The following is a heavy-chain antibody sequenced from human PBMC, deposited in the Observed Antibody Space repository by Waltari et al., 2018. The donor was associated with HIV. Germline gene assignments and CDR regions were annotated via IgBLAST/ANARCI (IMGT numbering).Heavy chain of an antibody. CDR3: AREKNIPEKYHGMDV. J-gene: IGHJ6*02. V-gene: IGHV1-3*01. Sequence: QVQLVQSGAAVKKPGASVKGSCKASGYNFTSYSMHWVRQAPGRRFEWMGWINGGNGNTKYSQKMQGRVTITRDTSASTAYMELTSLRSEDTAVYYCAREKNIPEKYHGMDVWGQGTTVTVSS. CDR2: INGGNGNT. CDR1: GYNFTSYS.